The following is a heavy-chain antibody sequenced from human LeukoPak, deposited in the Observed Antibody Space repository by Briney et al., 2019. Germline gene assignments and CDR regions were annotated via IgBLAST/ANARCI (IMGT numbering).Heavy chain of an antibody. CDR1: GGSISSGGYY. CDR2: IYYSGST. D-gene: IGHD6-13*01. Sequence: SETLSLTCTVSGGSISSGGYYWSWIRQHPGKGLEWIGYIYYSGSTSYNPSLKSRVTLSVDTSKNQFSLKLSSVTAADTAVYYCARAGYSGFIADSWGQGTLVTVSS. J-gene: IGHJ5*01. V-gene: IGHV4-61*08. CDR3: ARAGYSGFIADS.